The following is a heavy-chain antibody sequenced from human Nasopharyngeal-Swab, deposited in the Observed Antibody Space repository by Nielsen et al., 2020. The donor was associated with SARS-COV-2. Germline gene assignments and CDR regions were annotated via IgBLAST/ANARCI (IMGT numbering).Heavy chain of an antibody. V-gene: IGHV4-39*01. D-gene: IGHD3-10*01. CDR3: ARQGSGSYYSRGYYFDY. CDR2: IYYSGST. J-gene: IGHJ4*02. Sequence: WIRQPLGKGLEWIGSIYYSGSTYYNPSLKSRVTISVHTSKNQFSLKLSSVTAADTAVYYCARQGSGSYYSRGYYFDYWGQGTLVTVSS.